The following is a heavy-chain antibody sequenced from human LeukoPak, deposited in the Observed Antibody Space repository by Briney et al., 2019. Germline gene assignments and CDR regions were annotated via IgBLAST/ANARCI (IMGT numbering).Heavy chain of an antibody. D-gene: IGHD3-10*01. V-gene: IGHV3-23*01. J-gene: IGHJ4*02. CDR1: GFTFSSYA. CDR2: IGGSGVVT. CDR3: ARAYYYPSGSYYLHFNY. Sequence: PGGSLRLSCAASGFTFSSYAMPWVRQAPGKGLEWVSSIGGSGVVTTNADSVKGRFTISRDNSKNTLYLQMNSLRAEDTAVYYCARAYYYPSGSYYLHFNYWGQGTLVTVSS.